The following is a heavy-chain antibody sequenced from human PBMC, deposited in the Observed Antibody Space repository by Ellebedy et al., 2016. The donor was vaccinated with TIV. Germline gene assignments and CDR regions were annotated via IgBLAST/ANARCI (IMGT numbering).Heavy chain of an antibody. D-gene: IGHD1-1*01. Sequence: GSLRLSXTVSGGSITSFFWSWIRQSPGKGLEWIGFVSYSGASNYNPSLNSRVTISVEASRKHFSLKLTSVTAADTAVYYCAREGDTGPDAFDIWGQGKMVVVSS. CDR3: AREGDTGPDAFDI. CDR1: GGSITSFF. V-gene: IGHV4-59*01. J-gene: IGHJ3*02. CDR2: VSYSGAS.